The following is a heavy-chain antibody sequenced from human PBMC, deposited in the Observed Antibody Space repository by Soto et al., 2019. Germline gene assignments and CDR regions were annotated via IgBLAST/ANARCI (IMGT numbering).Heavy chain of an antibody. CDR1: GGTFSSYA. CDR3: ARARNGYSSSWSAYYYYGMDV. J-gene: IGHJ6*02. D-gene: IGHD6-13*01. V-gene: IGHV1-69*13. CDR2: IIPIFGTA. Sequence: ASVKVSCKASGGTFSSYAISWVRQAPGQGLEWMGGIIPIFGTANYAQKFQGRVTITADESTSTAYMELSSLRSEDTAVYYCARARNGYSSSWSAYYYYGMDVWGQGTTVTV.